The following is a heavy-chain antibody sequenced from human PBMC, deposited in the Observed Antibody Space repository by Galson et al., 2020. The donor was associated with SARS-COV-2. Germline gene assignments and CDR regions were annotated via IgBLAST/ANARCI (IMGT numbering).Heavy chain of an antibody. CDR1: GFIFNNFG. D-gene: IGHD3-3*01. V-gene: IGHV3-23*01. CDR2: ISGGGGTT. J-gene: IGHJ4*02. CDR3: AGLGANIL. Sequence: GGSLRLSCVRPGFIFNNFGMNWVRQGPGKGLEWVPGISGGGGTTYNADSVKGRFTISRDNSKSTLYLQINSLRPEDTAVYYCAGLGANILWGQGTLVTVSS.